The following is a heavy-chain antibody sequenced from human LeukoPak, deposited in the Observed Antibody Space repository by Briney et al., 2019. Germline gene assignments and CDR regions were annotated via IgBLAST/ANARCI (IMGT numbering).Heavy chain of an antibody. CDR2: INEDGSEK. V-gene: IGHV3-7*05. CDR1: GFTFSRHW. CDR3: ARDGPHYDFWSGPAY. Sequence: PGGSLRLSCEASGFTFSRHWMSWVRQAPGKGLEWVANINEDGSEKYYVESVKGRFTISRDNAKNSLYLQMDSLRAEDTAVYYCARDGPHYDFWSGPAYWGQGTLVTVSS. J-gene: IGHJ4*02. D-gene: IGHD3-3*01.